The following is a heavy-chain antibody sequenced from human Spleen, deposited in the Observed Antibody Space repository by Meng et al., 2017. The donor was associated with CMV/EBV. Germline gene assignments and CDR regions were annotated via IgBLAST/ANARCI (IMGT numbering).Heavy chain of an antibody. Sequence: GGSLRLSCAASGFTFSNAWMSWVRQAPGKGLEWVSVIYSGGSTYYADSVKGRFTISRDNSKNTLYLQMNSLRAEDTAVYYCARDLEFGYYYDSSGYRAFDIWGQGTMVTVSS. V-gene: IGHV3-66*02. CDR1: GFTFSNAW. CDR2: IYSGGST. J-gene: IGHJ3*02. D-gene: IGHD3-22*01. CDR3: ARDLEFGYYYDSSGYRAFDI.